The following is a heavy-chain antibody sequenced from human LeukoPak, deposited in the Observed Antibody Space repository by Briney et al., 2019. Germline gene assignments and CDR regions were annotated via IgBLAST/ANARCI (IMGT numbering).Heavy chain of an antibody. D-gene: IGHD6-13*01. CDR2: IHHAGAT. Sequence: SETLSLTCTVSGGSISSYYWSWIRQPPGKGLEWIGYIHHAGATYHNPSLKSRVTISVDTSKNQFSLKLSSVTAADTAVYYCARLGLRQQLAYYFDYWGQGTLVTVSS. CDR1: GGSISSYY. J-gene: IGHJ4*02. V-gene: IGHV4-59*04. CDR3: ARLGLRQQLAYYFDY.